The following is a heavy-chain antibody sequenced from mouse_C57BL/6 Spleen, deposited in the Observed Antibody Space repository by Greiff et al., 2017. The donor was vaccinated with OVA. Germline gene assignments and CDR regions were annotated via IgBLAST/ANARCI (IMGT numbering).Heavy chain of an antibody. Sequence: KQSCKASGYTFTSYWMHWVKQRPGRGLEWIGRIDPNSGGTKYNEKFKSKATLTVDKPSSTAYMQLSSLTSEDSAVYYCARGDYDGYWYFDVWGTGTTVTVSS. J-gene: IGHJ1*03. CDR2: IDPNSGGT. D-gene: IGHD2-4*01. CDR1: GYTFTSYW. V-gene: IGHV1-72*01. CDR3: ARGDYDGYWYFDV.